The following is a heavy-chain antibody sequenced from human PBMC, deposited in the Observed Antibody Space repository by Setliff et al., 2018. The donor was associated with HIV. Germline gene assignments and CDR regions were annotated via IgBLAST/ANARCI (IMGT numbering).Heavy chain of an antibody. D-gene: IGHD5-18*01. Sequence: SETLSLTCTVSGGSFSSSTYSWGWIRQPPGMGLEWIGSIHSSGTTYYNPSLKSRVAISVDTSRSQFSLKLRSVTAADTAVYYCARRYSYGFGYWGQGTLVTVPQ. CDR3: ARRYSYGFGY. V-gene: IGHV4-39*01. CDR1: GGSFSSSTYS. J-gene: IGHJ4*02. CDR2: IHSSGTT.